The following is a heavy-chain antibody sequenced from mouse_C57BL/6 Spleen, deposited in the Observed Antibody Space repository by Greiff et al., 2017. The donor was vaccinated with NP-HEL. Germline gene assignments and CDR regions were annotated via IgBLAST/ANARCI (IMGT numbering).Heavy chain of an antibody. CDR2: INPNNGGT. D-gene: IGHD2-5*01. J-gene: IGHJ3*01. CDR3: ASKDWSNSFAY. V-gene: IGHV1-22*01. CDR1: GYTFTDYN. Sequence: EVKLQESGPELVKPGASVKMSCKASGYTFTDYNMHWVKQSHGKSLEWIGYINPNNGGTSYNQKFKGKATLTVNKSSSTAYMELRSLTSEDSAVYYCASKDWSNSFAYWGQGTLVTVSA.